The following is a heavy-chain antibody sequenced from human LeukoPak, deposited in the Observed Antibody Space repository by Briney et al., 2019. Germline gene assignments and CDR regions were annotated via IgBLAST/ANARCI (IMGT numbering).Heavy chain of an antibody. D-gene: IGHD1-26*01. V-gene: IGHV4-59*01. Sequence: SETLSLTCTVSGGSISSYYWSWIRQPPGKGLEWTGYIYYSGSTNYNPSLKSRVTISVDTSKNQFSLKVSSVTAADTAVYYCARGGSPGDLLGYWGQGTLVTVSS. CDR3: ARGGSPGDLLGY. CDR1: GGSISSYY. J-gene: IGHJ4*02. CDR2: IYYSGST.